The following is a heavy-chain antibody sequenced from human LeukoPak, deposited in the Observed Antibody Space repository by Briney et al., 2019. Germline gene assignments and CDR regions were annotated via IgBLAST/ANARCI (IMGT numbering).Heavy chain of an antibody. V-gene: IGHV3-53*01. CDR1: GLSVSSSF. J-gene: IGHJ4*02. Sequence: GGSLRLSCAASGLSVSSSFMSWVRQTPGKGLEWVSSVFGGGGTRYADSVMGRFTISRDNSKSTLYLQMNSLRTADTAVYYCARTYTNNAVYYLYWGQGTLVTVSS. CDR3: ARTYTNNAVYYLY. D-gene: IGHD3-9*01. CDR2: VFGGGGT.